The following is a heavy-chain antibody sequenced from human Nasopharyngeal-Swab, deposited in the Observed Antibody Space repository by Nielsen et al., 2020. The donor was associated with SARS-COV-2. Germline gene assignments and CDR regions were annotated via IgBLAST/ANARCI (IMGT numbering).Heavy chain of an antibody. D-gene: IGHD3-22*01. CDR3: ASARQTRYYYDSSGLNFDY. J-gene: IGHJ4*02. CDR1: GYTFTSYD. CDR2: MNPNSGNT. Sequence: ASVKVSCKASGYTFTSYDINWVRQATGQGLEWMGWMNPNSGNTGYVQKFQGRVIMTRNTSISTAYMELSSLRSEDTAVYYCASARQTRYYYDSSGLNFDYWGQGTLVTVSS. V-gene: IGHV1-8*01.